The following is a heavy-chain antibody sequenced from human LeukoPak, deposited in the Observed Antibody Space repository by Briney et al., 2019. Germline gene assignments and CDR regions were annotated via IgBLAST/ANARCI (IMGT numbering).Heavy chain of an antibody. CDR1: GITFSNFA. Sequence: AGGSLRLSCAASGITFSNFAMSWVRLAPGKGLEWVSAIGGSGGGTYYADSVKGRFTISRDNSKNTLYLQMNSLRAGDTAVYYCARGRTTSPANWFDPWGQGTLVTVSS. CDR3: ARGRTTSPANWFDP. J-gene: IGHJ5*02. CDR2: IGGSGGGT. D-gene: IGHD4-17*01. V-gene: IGHV3-23*01.